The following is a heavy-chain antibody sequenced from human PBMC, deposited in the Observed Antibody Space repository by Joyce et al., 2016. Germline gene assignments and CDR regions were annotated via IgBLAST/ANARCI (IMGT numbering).Heavy chain of an antibody. CDR1: GFTFSAYE. V-gene: IGHV3-13*05. Sequence: EVQLVEAGGALVQPGGSLRLSCATSGFTFSAYEIHWVRQTTGKGLEWVSAIGTAGDPYYAGSVKGRFTISRENAKGSLFLQMNSLRAEDTAVYYCERERGGGMSAFDIWGQGTMVTVSS. J-gene: IGHJ3*02. CDR2: IGTAGDP. D-gene: IGHD3-16*01. CDR3: ERERGGGMSAFDI.